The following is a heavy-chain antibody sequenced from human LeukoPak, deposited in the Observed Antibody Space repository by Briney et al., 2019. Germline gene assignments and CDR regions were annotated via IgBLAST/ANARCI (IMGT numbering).Heavy chain of an antibody. CDR2: IYYSVST. J-gene: IGHJ4*02. Sequence: SETLSLTCTVSGGSISSYYWSWIRQSPGKGLEWIGYIYYSVSTNYNPSLKSRVTISVDTSKNQFSLKLSSVTAADTAVYYCARVGSTGWYDFDYWGQGTLATVSS. D-gene: IGHD6-19*01. CDR3: ARVGSTGWYDFDY. V-gene: IGHV4-59*01. CDR1: GGSISSYY.